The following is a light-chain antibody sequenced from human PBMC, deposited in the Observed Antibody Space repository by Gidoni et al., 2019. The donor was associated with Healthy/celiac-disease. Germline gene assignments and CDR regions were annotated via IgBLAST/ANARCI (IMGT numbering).Light chain of an antibody. CDR1: SSDVGSYNL. Sequence: QSALTQPASVSGFTGQSITISCTGTSSDVGSYNLVSWYHQHPGKAPKLMIYEVSKRPSGVSNRFSGSKSGNTASLTISGLQAEDEADYYCCSYAGSSTFVVFGGGTKLTVL. CDR3: CSYAGSSTFVV. J-gene: IGLJ2*01. V-gene: IGLV2-23*02. CDR2: EVS.